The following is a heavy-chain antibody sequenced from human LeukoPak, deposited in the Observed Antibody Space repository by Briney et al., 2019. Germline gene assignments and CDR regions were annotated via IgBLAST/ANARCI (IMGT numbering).Heavy chain of an antibody. CDR1: GYSISSGYY. Sequence: SETLSLTCAVSGYSISSGYYWGWIRQPPGKGLEWIGSLHHSGSTYHNPSLKSRVTISVDTSKNQFSLKLSSVTAADTAVYYYARLADQISYYMDVWGKGTTVTVSS. CDR2: LHHSGST. CDR3: ARLADQISYYMDV. V-gene: IGHV4-38-2*01. J-gene: IGHJ6*03.